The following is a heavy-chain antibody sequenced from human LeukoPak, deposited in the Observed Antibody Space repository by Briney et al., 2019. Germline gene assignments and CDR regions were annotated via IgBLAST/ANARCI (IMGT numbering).Heavy chain of an antibody. V-gene: IGHV3-30*18. CDR3: AKGARKWLLLNEFDY. CDR1: GFTFSNYG. D-gene: IGHD3-22*01. CDR2: TSYDGGNK. J-gene: IGHJ4*02. Sequence: PGGSLRLSCAASGFTFSNYGMHWVRQAPGKGLEWVAVTSYDGGNKNYADSAKGRFTISRDNSKNTLFLQMNSLRAEDTAVYYCAKGARKWLLLNEFDYWGQGTLVTVSS.